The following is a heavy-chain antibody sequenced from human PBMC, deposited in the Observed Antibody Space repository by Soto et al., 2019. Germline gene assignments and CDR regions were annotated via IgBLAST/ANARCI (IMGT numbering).Heavy chain of an antibody. V-gene: IGHV1-69*01. Sequence: QVQLAQSGAEVKKPGSSVRVSCQTSRGTFNTSPISWMRQAPGQGLEWLGDILPVFGMVNYAQQFQDRLTLRADESTICLCMEVRRLTHEDTAVYFCATPHLRGRHYDFRSPPTASLYHYGVGVWGQGTTVIVSS. CDR2: ILPVFGMV. D-gene: IGHD3-3*01. CDR1: RGTFNTSP. CDR3: ATPHLRGRHYDFRSPPTASLYHYGVGV. J-gene: IGHJ6*02.